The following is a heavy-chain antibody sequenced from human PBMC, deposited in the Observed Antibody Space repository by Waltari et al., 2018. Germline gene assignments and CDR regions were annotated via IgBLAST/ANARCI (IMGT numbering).Heavy chain of an antibody. CDR3: ARHRGGRFDAFDI. CDR1: GGSISSSSYY. CDR2: IYYSGIT. Sequence: QLQLQESGPGLVQPSETLSLTCTVSGGSISSSSYYWGWFRQHPGKGLDWIWSIYYSGITYSHPSIKCRDTIAVVTSKIQFSLRLSSVTAADTAVYYGARHRGGRFDAFDIWGQGTMVTVSS. J-gene: IGHJ3*02. V-gene: IGHV4-39*01. D-gene: IGHD2-15*01.